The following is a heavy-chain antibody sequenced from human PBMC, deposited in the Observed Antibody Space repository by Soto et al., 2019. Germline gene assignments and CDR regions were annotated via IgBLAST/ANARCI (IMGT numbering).Heavy chain of an antibody. V-gene: IGHV4-31*03. CDR1: GGSISSGGYY. Sequence: SETLSLTCTVSGGSISSGGYYWSWIRQHPGKGLEWIGYIYYSGSTYYNPSLKSRVTISVDTSKNQFSLKLSSVTAADTAVYYCAGNSFGELLAWFDPWGQGTLVTVSS. CDR2: IYYSGST. CDR3: AGNSFGELLAWFDP. J-gene: IGHJ5*02. D-gene: IGHD3-10*01.